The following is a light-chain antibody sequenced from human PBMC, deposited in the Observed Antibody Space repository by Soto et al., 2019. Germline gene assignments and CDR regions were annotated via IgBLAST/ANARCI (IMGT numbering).Light chain of an antibody. CDR3: SSFTNTITRYA. J-gene: IGLJ1*01. CDR2: EVS. CDR1: SSDVGTYNV. Sequence: QSVLTQPASVSGSPGQSITISCSGGSSDVGTYNVVSWYKQHPGKAPKLIIYEVSYRPSGVSARFSGSKSGDTASLTISGLQAEDEADYYCSSFTNTITRYAFGTGTKLTVL. V-gene: IGLV2-14*02.